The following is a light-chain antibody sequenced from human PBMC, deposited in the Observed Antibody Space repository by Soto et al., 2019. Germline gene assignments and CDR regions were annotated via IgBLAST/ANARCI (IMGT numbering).Light chain of an antibody. J-gene: IGLJ2*01. V-gene: IGLV2-14*01. CDR2: GVN. Sequence: QSVLTQPASVFGSPGQSITISCTGTSSDVGGYNYVSWYQQHPGKAPKLLIYGVNNRPSGVSNRFSGSKSGNTASLTISGLQAEDEADYYCSSYTRSSTVIFGGGTKLTVL. CDR1: SSDVGGYNY. CDR3: SSYTRSSTVI.